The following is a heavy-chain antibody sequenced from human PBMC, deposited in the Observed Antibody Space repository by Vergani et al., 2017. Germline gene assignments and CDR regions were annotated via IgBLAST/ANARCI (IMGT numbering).Heavy chain of an antibody. D-gene: IGHD6-13*01. Sequence: QVQLVQSGAEVKKPGASVKVSCKASGYTFTSYGISWVRQAPGQGLEWMGWISAYSGGTNYAQKFQGRVTMTRDTSISTAYMELSRLRSDDTAVYYCARGSREQQLVPGYWGQGTLVTVSS. J-gene: IGHJ4*02. CDR2: ISAYSGGT. CDR3: ARGSREQQLVPGY. V-gene: IGHV1-18*01. CDR1: GYTFTSYG.